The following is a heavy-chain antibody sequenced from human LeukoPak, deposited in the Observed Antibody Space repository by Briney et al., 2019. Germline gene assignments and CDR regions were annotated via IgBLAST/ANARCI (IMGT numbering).Heavy chain of an antibody. CDR2: INPNSGGT. V-gene: IGHV1-2*02. Sequence: ASVKVSCKASGYTFTAYYIHWVRQAPGQGLEWMGWINPNSGGTNYAQKFQGRVTMTRDTSISTAYMELSRLRSDDTAVYYCARSSGYSGYDRAPFDYWGQGTLVTVSS. J-gene: IGHJ4*02. CDR3: ARSSGYSGYDRAPFDY. CDR1: GYTFTAYY. D-gene: IGHD5-12*01.